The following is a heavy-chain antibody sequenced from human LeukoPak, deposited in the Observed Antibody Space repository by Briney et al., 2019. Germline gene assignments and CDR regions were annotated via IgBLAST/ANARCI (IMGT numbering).Heavy chain of an antibody. CDR2: ISGSGGST. D-gene: IGHD1-26*01. V-gene: IGHV3-23*01. Sequence: GGSLRLSCAASGFTFSSYAMSWVRQAPGKGLEWVSAISGSGGSTYYADSVKGRFTISRDNSKNTLYLQMNSLRAEDTAVYYCAKQPSGSYRGGIDYWGQGTLVTVSS. CDR3: AKQPSGSYRGGIDY. J-gene: IGHJ4*02. CDR1: GFTFSSYA.